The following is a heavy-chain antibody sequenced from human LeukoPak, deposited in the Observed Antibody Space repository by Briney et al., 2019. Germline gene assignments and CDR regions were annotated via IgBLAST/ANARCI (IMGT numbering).Heavy chain of an antibody. V-gene: IGHV4-59*01. CDR1: GDSITSYY. D-gene: IGHD3-3*01. CDR3: ARARGSSGYYSFDAFDI. Sequence: SETLSLTCTVPGDSITSYYWSWIRQPPGKGLEWIGYIYYSARPNYNPSLKSRVTISVDTSNNQFSLKLSAVTAADTAVYYCARARGSSGYYSFDAFDIWGQGTMVTVSS. J-gene: IGHJ3*02. CDR2: IYYSARP.